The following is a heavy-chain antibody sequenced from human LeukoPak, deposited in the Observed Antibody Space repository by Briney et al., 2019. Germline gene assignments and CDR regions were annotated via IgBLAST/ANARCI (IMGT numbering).Heavy chain of an antibody. CDR2: IYPGDSDT. CDR1: GSPFTSYW. D-gene: IGHD5-12*01. V-gene: IGHV5-51*01. J-gene: IGHJ4*02. CDR3: ARPRVVATRSYYFDY. Sequence: GGSLKISCQGSGSPFTSYWIGWVRQLPGKGLEWMGIIYPGDSDTRYSPSFQGQVTISADKSISTAYLQWSSLKASDTAMYYCARPRVVATRSYYFDYWGQGTLVTVSS.